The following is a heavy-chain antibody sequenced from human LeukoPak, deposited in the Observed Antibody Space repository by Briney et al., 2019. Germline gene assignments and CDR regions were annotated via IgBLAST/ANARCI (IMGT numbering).Heavy chain of an antibody. CDR2: IRSKANNYAT. CDR1: GFTFSGSA. CDR3: ARPGPSVDTAMAA. J-gene: IGHJ5*02. Sequence: GGSLRLSCAASGFTFSGSAMHWVRQASGKGLEWVGRIRSKANNYATAFAASVKGRFTISRDDSKNTAYLQMNSLKAEDTAVYYCARPGPSVDTAMAAWGQGTLVTVSS. V-gene: IGHV3-73*01. D-gene: IGHD5-18*01.